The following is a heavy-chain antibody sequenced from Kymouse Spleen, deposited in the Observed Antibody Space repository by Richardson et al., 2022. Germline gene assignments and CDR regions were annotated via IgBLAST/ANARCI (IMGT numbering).Heavy chain of an antibody. J-gene: IGHJ6*02. CDR2: IWYDGSNK. CDR1: GFTFSSYG. Sequence: QVQLVESGGGVVQPGRSLRLSCAASGFTFSSYGMHWVRQAPGKGLEWVAVIWYDGSNKYYADSVKGRFTISRDNSKNTLYLQMNSLRAEDTAVYYCARTSYNWNYYYYYGMDVWGQGTTVTVSS. CDR3: ARTSYNWNYYYYYGMDV. V-gene: IGHV3-33*01. D-gene: IGHD1-20*01,IGHD1-7*01.